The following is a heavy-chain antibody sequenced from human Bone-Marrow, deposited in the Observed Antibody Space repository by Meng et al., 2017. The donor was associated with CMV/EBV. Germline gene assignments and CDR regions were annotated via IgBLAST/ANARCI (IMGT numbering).Heavy chain of an antibody. V-gene: IGHV3-30*18. CDR2: ISYDGSNK. J-gene: IGHJ4*02. CDR3: AKLGVATGGY. CDR1: GLTFSSDG. Sequence: LSCAASGLTFSSDGMHWVRQAPGKGLEWVAVISYDGSNKYYADSVKGRFTISRDNSKNTLYLQMNSLRAEDTAVYYCAKLGVATGGYWGQGTLVTVSS. D-gene: IGHD3-3*01.